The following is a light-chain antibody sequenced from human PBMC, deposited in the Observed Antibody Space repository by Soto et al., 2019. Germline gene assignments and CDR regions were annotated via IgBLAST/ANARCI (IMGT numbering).Light chain of an antibody. V-gene: IGLV2-8*01. J-gene: IGLJ1*01. CDR1: SSDVGYYNY. CDR3: SSYAGIKYTYV. CDR2: DVS. Sequence: QSLLTQPPSASGSPGQSVTTACTGTSSDVGYYNYVSWYQQPPGKAPKLLIYDVSKRPSGVPDRFSGSKSGNTASLTVSGLQAEDEGDYYCSSYAGIKYTYVFGNRTKVTV.